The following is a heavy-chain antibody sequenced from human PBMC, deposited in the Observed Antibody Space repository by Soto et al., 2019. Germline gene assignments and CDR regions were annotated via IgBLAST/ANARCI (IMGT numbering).Heavy chain of an antibody. CDR3: ARDRRYCSGGSCYKWFDP. CDR1: GFTFSSYW. J-gene: IGHJ5*02. CDR2: INQDGSEK. V-gene: IGHV3-7*01. Sequence: PGGSLRLSCAASGFTFSSYWMSWVRQAPGKGLEWVANINQDGSEKYYMDSVKGRFTISRDNSKNTLYLQMNSLRAEDTAVYYCARDRRYCSGGSCYKWFDPWGQGTLVTVS. D-gene: IGHD2-15*01.